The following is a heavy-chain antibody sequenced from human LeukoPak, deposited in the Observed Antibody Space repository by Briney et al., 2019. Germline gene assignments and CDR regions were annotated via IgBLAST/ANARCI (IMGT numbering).Heavy chain of an antibody. V-gene: IGHV3-53*01. J-gene: IGHJ4*02. Sequence: GGSLRLSCAASGFTVSSNYMSWVRQAPGKGLEWVSVIYSGGSTYYADSVKGRFTISRDNSKNTLYLQMNSLRAEDAAVYYCARDSVVRGVEYWGQGTLVTVSS. CDR3: ARDSVVRGVEY. CDR1: GFTVSSNY. CDR2: IYSGGST. D-gene: IGHD3-10*01.